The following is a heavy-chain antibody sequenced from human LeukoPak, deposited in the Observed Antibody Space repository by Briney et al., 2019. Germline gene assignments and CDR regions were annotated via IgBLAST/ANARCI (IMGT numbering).Heavy chain of an antibody. Sequence: SETLSLTCTVSGGSISSYYWSWIRQPPGKGLEWIAYISDTGTANYSPSLKSRVTISVDSSKNQFSLKVRSVTAADTAVYYCARGARLRLFDYWGQGTLLTVSS. CDR2: ISDTGTA. D-gene: IGHD5-12*01. J-gene: IGHJ4*02. CDR1: GGSISSYY. CDR3: ARGARLRLFDY. V-gene: IGHV4-59*01.